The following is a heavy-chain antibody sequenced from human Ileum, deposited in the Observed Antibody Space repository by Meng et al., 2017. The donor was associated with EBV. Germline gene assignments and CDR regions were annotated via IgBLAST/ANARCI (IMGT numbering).Heavy chain of an antibody. Sequence: QGQLQESGPGLLKPAETLSLTCTVSGGSISSYYGSWFRQPPGKGLEWIGYIYYSGGTNSNPSLKSRVTISVDTSKNHFSLNLSSVTAADTAVYYCARGGWSLDYWGQGTLVTVFS. CDR2: IYYSGGT. J-gene: IGHJ4*02. CDR3: ARGGWSLDY. CDR1: GGSISSYY. D-gene: IGHD2-15*01. V-gene: IGHV4-59*08.